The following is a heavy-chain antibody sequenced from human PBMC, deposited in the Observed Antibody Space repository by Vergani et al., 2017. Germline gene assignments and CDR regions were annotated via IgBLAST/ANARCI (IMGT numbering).Heavy chain of an antibody. CDR1: GFTFSTYA. D-gene: IGHD2-21*01. CDR3: VKAHCGYGGY. Sequence: VQLVDSGGGLVQPGGSLRLSCSASGFTFSTYAMHWVRQSPGKGLDFVSAISSDGSRTYYADSVKGRFTISRDNSKNTLFLQMSSLRPVDTAVYYCVKAHCGYGGYWGQGTLVTVSS. V-gene: IGHV3-64D*06. J-gene: IGHJ4*02. CDR2: ISSDGSRT.